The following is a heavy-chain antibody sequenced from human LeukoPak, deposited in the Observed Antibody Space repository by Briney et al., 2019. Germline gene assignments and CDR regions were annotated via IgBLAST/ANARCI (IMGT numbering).Heavy chain of an antibody. Sequence: GGSLRLSCAASGFTFSSYAIHWVRQAPGKRLEWVAVISYDGSNKYYADSVKGRFTISRDNSKNTLYLQMNSLRAEDTAVYYCARDLKHIVVVTAILGNYWGQGTLVTVSS. CDR1: GFTFSSYA. V-gene: IGHV3-30-3*01. D-gene: IGHD2-21*02. CDR3: ARDLKHIVVVTAILGNY. CDR2: ISYDGSNK. J-gene: IGHJ4*02.